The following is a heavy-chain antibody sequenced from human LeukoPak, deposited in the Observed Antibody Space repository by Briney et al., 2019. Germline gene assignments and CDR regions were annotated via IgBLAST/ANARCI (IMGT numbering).Heavy chain of an antibody. CDR1: GYTFTSYG. CDR3: ARDLLTGNTGDY. Sequence: ASVKVSCKASGYTFTSYGFDWVRQAPGQGLEWLGWISGYSGNTEYAQKVQGRVTMTTDTSTNTAYMELRSLGSDDTAVYYCARDLLTGNTGDYWGQGTLVTVSA. CDR2: ISGYSGNT. J-gene: IGHJ4*02. V-gene: IGHV1-18*01. D-gene: IGHD1-7*01.